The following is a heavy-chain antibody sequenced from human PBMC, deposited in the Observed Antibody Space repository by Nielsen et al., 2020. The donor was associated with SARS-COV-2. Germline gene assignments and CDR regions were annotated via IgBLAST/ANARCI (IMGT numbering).Heavy chain of an antibody. J-gene: IGHJ6*02. V-gene: IGHV4-39*01. Sequence: SETLSLTCTVSGGSISSSSYYWGWIRQPPGKGLEWIGSIYYSGSTYYNPSLKSRVTISVDTSKNQFSLKLSSVTAADTAVHYCARPAGLYGMDVWGQGTTVTVSS. CDR2: IYYSGST. CDR1: GGSISSSSYY. CDR3: ARPAGLYGMDV.